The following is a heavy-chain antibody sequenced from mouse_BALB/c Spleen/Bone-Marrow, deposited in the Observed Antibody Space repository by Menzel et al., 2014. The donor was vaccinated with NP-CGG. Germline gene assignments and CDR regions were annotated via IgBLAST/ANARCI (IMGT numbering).Heavy chain of an antibody. J-gene: IGHJ1*01. CDR2: ITSGGST. CDR3: ARGLYDGYENWCFDV. D-gene: IGHD2-3*01. V-gene: IGHV5-6-5*01. Sequence: DVQLQESGGGLVKPGGSLKLSCAASGFTFSSYAMSWVRQTPEKRLEWVASITSGGSTYYPDSVKGRFTISRDNARNILYLQMSSLRSEDMAMYYCARGLYDGYENWCFDVWGAGTTVTVSS. CDR1: GFTFSSYA.